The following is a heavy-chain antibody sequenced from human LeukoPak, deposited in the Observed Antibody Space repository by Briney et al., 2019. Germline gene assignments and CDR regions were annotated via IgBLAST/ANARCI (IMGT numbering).Heavy chain of an antibody. D-gene: IGHD3-22*01. Sequence: GGSLRLSCAASGFTFDDYGMSWVRQAPGKGLEWVSAISGSGGSTYYADSVKGRFTISRDNSKNTLYLQMNSLRAEDTAVYYCAKESSYYDSSGYYYVGYFDYWGQGTLVTVSS. J-gene: IGHJ4*02. CDR2: ISGSGGST. CDR3: AKESSYYDSSGYYYVGYFDY. V-gene: IGHV3-23*01. CDR1: GFTFDDYG.